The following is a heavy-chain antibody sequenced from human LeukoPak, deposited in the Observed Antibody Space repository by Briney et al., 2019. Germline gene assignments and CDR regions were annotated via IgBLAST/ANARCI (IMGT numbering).Heavy chain of an antibody. CDR1: GFTFSNYN. J-gene: IGHJ4*02. Sequence: GGSLRLSCAASGFTFSNYNMNWVRQAPGKGLEWVSYISSSSSSTIFYADSVKGRFTISRDNAKNSLYLQMNSLRDEDTAVYYCARDRQRWLQLFDYWGQGTLVTVSS. CDR3: ARDRQRWLQLFDY. CDR2: ISSSSSSTI. D-gene: IGHD5-24*01. V-gene: IGHV3-48*02.